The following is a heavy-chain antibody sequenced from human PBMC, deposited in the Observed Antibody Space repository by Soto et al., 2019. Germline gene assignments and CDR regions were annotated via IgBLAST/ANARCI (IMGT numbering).Heavy chain of an antibody. CDR1: GGSISSYY. D-gene: IGHD2-2*01. CDR2: IYYSGST. V-gene: IGHV4-59*08. Sequence: QVQLQESGPGLVKPSETLSLTCTVSGGSISSYYWSWIRQPPGKGLEWIGYIYYSGSTNYNPSLKSRATISVDTSKNQFSLKLSSVTGADTAVYYGPRSLVVPAARRGAFDIWGQGTMVTVSS. CDR3: PRSLVVPAARRGAFDI. J-gene: IGHJ3*02.